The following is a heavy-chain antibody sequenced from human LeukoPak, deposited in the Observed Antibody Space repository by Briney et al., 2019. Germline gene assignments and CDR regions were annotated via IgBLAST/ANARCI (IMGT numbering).Heavy chain of an antibody. CDR1: GGSISSYY. CDR2: IYTSGST. Sequence: SETLSLTCTVSGGSISSYYWSWIRQPAGKGLEWIGRIYTSGSTNYNPSLKSRVTMSVDTSKNQFSLKLSSVTAADTAVYYCALDSSGYSDGVAVGWFDPWGQGTLVTVSS. D-gene: IGHD3-22*01. J-gene: IGHJ5*02. CDR3: ALDSSGYSDGVAVGWFDP. V-gene: IGHV4-4*07.